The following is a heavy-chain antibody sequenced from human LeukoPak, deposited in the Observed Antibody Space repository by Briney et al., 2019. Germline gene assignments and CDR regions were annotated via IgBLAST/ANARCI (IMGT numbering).Heavy chain of an antibody. V-gene: IGHV4-61*02. J-gene: IGHJ4*02. CDR3: ARDTYYYGSGSYYFDY. CDR2: IYTSGST. CDR1: GGSISSGSYY. Sequence: SETLSLTCTVSGGSISSGSYYWSWIRQPAGKGLEWIGRIYTSGSTNYNPSLKSRATISVDTSKNQFSLKLSSVTAADTAVYFCARDTYYYGSGSYYFDYWGQGTLVTVSS. D-gene: IGHD3-10*01.